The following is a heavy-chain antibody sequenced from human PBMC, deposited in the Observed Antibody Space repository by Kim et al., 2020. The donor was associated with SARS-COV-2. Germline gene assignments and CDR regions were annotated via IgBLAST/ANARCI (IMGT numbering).Heavy chain of an antibody. CDR1: GASVRSGGYY. Sequence: SETLSLTCTVSGASVRSGGYYWSWIRQHPGKGLEYIGYIYYSASTYYNPSLRSRVTISVDASKKQFSLNLSSVTAADTAVYYCASRVAVAGTQNSRFDY. V-gene: IGHV4-31*03. CDR3: ASRVAVAGTQNSRFDY. D-gene: IGHD6-13*01. J-gene: IGHJ4*01. CDR2: IYYSAST.